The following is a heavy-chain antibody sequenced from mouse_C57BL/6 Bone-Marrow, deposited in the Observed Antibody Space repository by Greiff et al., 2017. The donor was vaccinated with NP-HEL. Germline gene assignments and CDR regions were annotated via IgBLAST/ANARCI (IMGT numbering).Heavy chain of an antibody. J-gene: IGHJ4*01. Sequence: DVMLVESGGGLVQPGGSLSLSCAASGFTFTDYYMSWVRQPPGKALEWLGFIRNKANGYATEYSASVKGRFTVYRDNFTSILYLHMHALRADDIATDYCASSIYYEYADDPCYAMYYGGQGTSVTVSS. CDR2: IRNKANGYAT. D-gene: IGHD2-4*01. V-gene: IGHV7-3*01. CDR1: GFTFTDYY. CDR3: ASSIYYEYADDPCYAMYY.